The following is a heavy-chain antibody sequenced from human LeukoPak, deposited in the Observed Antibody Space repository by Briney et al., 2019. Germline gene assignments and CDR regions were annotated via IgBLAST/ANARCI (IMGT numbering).Heavy chain of an antibody. CDR3: ATSLGAGSDAFAL. CDR1: GYNFTNYA. J-gene: IGHJ3*01. Sequence: ASVQVSCKASGYNFTNYALNWVRQTPGQGLEWVGWINTNTGHPTYGQGFTARFVFSLDTSVSTAFLQISTLKPADTAIYYCATSLGAGSDAFALWGQGTMVTVSS. CDR2: INTNTGHP. D-gene: IGHD1-1*01. V-gene: IGHV7-4-1*02.